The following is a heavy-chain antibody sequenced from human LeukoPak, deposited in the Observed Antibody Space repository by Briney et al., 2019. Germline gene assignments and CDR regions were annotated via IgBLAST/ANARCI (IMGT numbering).Heavy chain of an antibody. V-gene: IGHV3-7*01. CDR1: GFTFGSYW. Sequence: PGGSLRLSCAASGFTFGSYWMSWVRQAPGKGLEWVANIKQDRSEDNYVDSVKGRFTISRDNAKNSLYLQMSSLRTEDTAVYYCARTGNYFDYWGQGTLVTVSS. J-gene: IGHJ4*02. CDR3: ARTGNYFDY. CDR2: IKQDRSED. D-gene: IGHD3-10*01.